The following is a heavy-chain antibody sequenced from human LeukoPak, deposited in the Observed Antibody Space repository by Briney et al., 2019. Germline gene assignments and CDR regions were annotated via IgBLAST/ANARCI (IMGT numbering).Heavy chain of an antibody. CDR1: GFTFSSYA. Sequence: GGSLRLSCAASGFTFSSYAMSWVRQAPGKGLEWVSAISGSGGSTYYADSVKGRFTISRDNSKNTLYLQMNSLRAEDTAVYYRAKDHRPFYGSGRYYFDYWGQGTLVTVSS. CDR3: AKDHRPFYGSGRYYFDY. J-gene: IGHJ4*02. CDR2: ISGSGGST. V-gene: IGHV3-23*01. D-gene: IGHD3-10*01.